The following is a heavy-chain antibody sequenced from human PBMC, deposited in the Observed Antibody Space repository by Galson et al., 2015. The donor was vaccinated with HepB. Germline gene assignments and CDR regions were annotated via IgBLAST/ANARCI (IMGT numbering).Heavy chain of an antibody. CDR3: ARVYGDYGAGWLDP. V-gene: IGHV1-69*13. CDR1: GGTFSSYA. CDR2: IIPIFGTA. Sequence: SVKVSCKASGGTFSSYAISWVRQAPGQGLEWMGGIIPIFGTANYAQKFQGRVTITADESTSTAYMELSSLRSEDTAVYYCARVYGDYGAGWLDPWGQGTLVTVSS. D-gene: IGHD4-17*01. J-gene: IGHJ5*02.